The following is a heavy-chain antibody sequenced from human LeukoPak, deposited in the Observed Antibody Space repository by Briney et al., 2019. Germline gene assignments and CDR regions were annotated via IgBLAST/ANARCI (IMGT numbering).Heavy chain of an antibody. J-gene: IGHJ4*02. CDR2: INPAGGST. CDR3: ARGRGVHDSHTYDYFDY. Sequence: AAVMVSCKASGYTFTSYYIHWVRQAPGQGLEWMGMINPAGGSTTYAQKFQGSRLTLTRDTSTSTVYMELSSLRSEDTAVYYCARGRGVHDSHTYDYFDYWGQGSLVTVSS. CDR1: GYTFTSYY. V-gene: IGHV1-46*01. D-gene: IGHD3-22*01.